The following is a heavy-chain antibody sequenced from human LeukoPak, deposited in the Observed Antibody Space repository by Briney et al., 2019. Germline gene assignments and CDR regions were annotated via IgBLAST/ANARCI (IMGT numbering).Heavy chain of an antibody. V-gene: IGHV3-30*03. CDR3: ARDIEGAHFDY. D-gene: IGHD1-26*01. J-gene: IGHJ4*02. CDR2: ISSDGGNK. CDR1: GFTFSTFG. Sequence: GRSLRLSCAASGFTFSTFGMNWVRQAPGKGLEWVAVISSDGGNKHYADSVKGRFTISRDNSKNTLYLQMNSLRAEDTAVYYCARDIEGAHFDYWGQGTLVTVSS.